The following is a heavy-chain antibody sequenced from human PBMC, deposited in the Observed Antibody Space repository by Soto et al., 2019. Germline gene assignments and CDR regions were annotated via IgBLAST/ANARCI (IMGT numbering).Heavy chain of an antibody. J-gene: IGHJ6*02. Sequence: GGSLRLSCAASGFNLSTSGMHWVRQAPGKGLEWLAVIWYDGSIKNYADSVKGRFTISRDNSKDTVYLQMNSLTAEDMAVYFCVRGVGNYYHGMDVWGQGTTVTVSS. CDR2: IWYDGSIK. CDR3: VRGVGNYYHGMDV. CDR1: GFNLSTSG. V-gene: IGHV3-33*01. D-gene: IGHD3-10*01.